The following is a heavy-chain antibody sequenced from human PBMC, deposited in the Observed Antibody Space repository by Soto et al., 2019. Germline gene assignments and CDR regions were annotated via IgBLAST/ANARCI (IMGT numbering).Heavy chain of an antibody. V-gene: IGHV5-10-1*01. CDR1: GYSFTSYW. J-gene: IGHJ6*02. D-gene: IGHD3-16*01. CDR3: ARVGGPPGVHYYYGLDV. CDR2: IDPSDSYT. Sequence: PGESLKISCKGSGYSFTSYWISWVRQMPGKGLEWMGRIDPSDSYTNYSPSFQGHVTISADKSISTAYLQWSSLKASDTAMYYCARVGGPPGVHYYYGLDVWGQGTTVTVSS.